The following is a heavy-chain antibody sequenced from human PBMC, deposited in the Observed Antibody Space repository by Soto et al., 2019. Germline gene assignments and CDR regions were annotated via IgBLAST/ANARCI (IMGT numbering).Heavy chain of an antibody. CDR1: GFTFSGYA. Sequence: PGGSLRLSCAASGFTFSGYAMHWVRQAPGKGLEWVSYISSSRSTIYYADSVKGRFTISRDNAKNLLFLQMNSLRDEDTAVYYCARDPRNYFDYWGQGTLVTVSS. CDR3: ARDPRNYFDY. V-gene: IGHV3-48*02. J-gene: IGHJ4*02. CDR2: ISSSRSTI.